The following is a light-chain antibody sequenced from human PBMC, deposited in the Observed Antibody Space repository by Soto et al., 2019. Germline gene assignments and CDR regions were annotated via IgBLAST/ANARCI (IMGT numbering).Light chain of an antibody. CDR2: GAS. Sequence: EIVLTQSPGILSLSPGERATLSCRASQSVSNDFLAWYQQKPGQAPRLLIYGASTRATDVPDRFSGSGSGADFTLTISRLEPEEFAVYYCLQYGSSPPRTFGQGTKVE. CDR1: QSVSNDF. J-gene: IGKJ1*01. V-gene: IGKV3-20*01. CDR3: LQYGSSPPRT.